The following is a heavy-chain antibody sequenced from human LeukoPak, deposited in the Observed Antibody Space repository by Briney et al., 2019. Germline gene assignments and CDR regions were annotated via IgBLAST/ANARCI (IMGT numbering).Heavy chain of an antibody. CDR3: ARGFGPGGAFDI. CDR2: IYYSGST. Sequence: SETLSLTCSVSGGSISSHYWSWIRQPPGKGLEWIGYIYYSGSTKYNPSLKSRVTISVDTSKNQFSLKLSSVTAADTAVYYCARGFGPGGAFDIWGQGTMVTVSS. D-gene: IGHD3-16*01. J-gene: IGHJ3*02. V-gene: IGHV4-59*11. CDR1: GGSISSHY.